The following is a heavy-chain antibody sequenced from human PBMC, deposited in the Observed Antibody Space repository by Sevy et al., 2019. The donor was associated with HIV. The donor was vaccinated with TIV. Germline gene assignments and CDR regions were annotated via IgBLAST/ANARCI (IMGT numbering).Heavy chain of an antibody. Sequence: ASVKVSCKLSGSILTELSMHWVRQAPGKGLEWMGGFDPEHGETIYAHNFQGRVTMTEDTSTDTAYMELSSLRSEDTAVYYCATYGRQPLLPRGVYDYYAVDVWGQGTTVTVSS. CDR3: ATYGRQPLLPRGVYDYYAVDV. V-gene: IGHV1-24*01. CDR2: FDPEHGET. CDR1: GSILTELS. J-gene: IGHJ6*02. D-gene: IGHD3-3*01.